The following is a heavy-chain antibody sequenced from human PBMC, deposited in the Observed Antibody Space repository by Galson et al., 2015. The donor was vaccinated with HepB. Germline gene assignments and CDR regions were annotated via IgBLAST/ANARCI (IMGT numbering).Heavy chain of an antibody. Sequence: SLRLSCAASGFTFSRYTMNWVRQAPGKGLEWVSSIISSSSYIYYADSVKGRFTISRDNAKNSLYLQMNSLRAEDTAVYYCATTMVHTMVHTRLRWLSDWGQGTLVTVSS. CDR1: GFTFSRYT. V-gene: IGHV3-21*01. CDR2: IISSSSYI. D-gene: IGHD3-10*01. CDR3: ATTMVHTMVHTRLRWLSD. J-gene: IGHJ4*02.